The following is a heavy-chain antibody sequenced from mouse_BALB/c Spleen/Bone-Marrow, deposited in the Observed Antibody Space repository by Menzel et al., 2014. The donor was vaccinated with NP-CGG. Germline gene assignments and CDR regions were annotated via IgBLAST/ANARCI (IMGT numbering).Heavy chain of an antibody. CDR3: ASWGDDGTFDY. CDR2: INPSTGYT. Sequence: VQLQQSGAELAKPGASVKMSCKASGYTFTSYWMHWVKQRPGQGLEWIGYINPSTGYTEYNQKFKDKATLTADKSSSTAYMQLSSLTSEDSAVYYCASWGDDGTFDYWGQGTTLTVSS. J-gene: IGHJ2*01. V-gene: IGHV1-7*01. D-gene: IGHD2-12*01. CDR1: GYTFTSYW.